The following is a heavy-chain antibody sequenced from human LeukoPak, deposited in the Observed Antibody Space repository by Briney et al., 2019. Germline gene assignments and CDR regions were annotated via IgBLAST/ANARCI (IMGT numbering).Heavy chain of an antibody. CDR2: IYTSGST. CDR3: ARDEPDYYDSSGYELNDAFDI. V-gene: IGHV4-61*02. J-gene: IGHJ3*02. D-gene: IGHD3-22*01. Sequence: SETLSLTCTVSGGSISSGSYYWSWIRQPAGKGLEWIGRIYTSGSTNYNPSLKSRVTISVDTSKNQFSLTLSSVTAADTAVYYCARDEPDYYDSSGYELNDAFDIWGQGTMVTVSS. CDR1: GGSISSGSYY.